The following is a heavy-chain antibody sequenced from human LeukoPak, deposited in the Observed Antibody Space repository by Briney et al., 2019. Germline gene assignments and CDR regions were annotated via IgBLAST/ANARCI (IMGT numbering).Heavy chain of an antibody. Sequence: ASVKVSCKASGYTFTSYAMHWVRRAPGQRLEWMGWINAGNGDTKYSQKFQGRVTVARDTSASTAYMELSSLRSEDTAVYYCARDRGGTGDFDYWGQGTLVTVSS. CDR1: GYTFTSYA. J-gene: IGHJ4*02. D-gene: IGHD1-1*01. CDR2: INAGNGDT. V-gene: IGHV1-3*01. CDR3: ARDRGGTGDFDY.